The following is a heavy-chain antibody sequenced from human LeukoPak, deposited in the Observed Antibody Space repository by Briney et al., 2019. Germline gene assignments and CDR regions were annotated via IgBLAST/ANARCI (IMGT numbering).Heavy chain of an antibody. CDR2: ISAYNGNT. CDR1: GYTFTSYG. V-gene: IGHV1-18*01. D-gene: IGHD6-13*01. J-gene: IGHJ4*02. CDR3: ARGRESSGIAAAGTLVDY. Sequence: ASVKVSCKASGYTFTSYGISWVRQAPGQGLEWMGWISAYNGNTNYAQKLQGRVTMTTDTSTSTAYMELRSLRSDDTAVYYCARGRESSGIAAAGTLVDYWGQGTPVTVSS.